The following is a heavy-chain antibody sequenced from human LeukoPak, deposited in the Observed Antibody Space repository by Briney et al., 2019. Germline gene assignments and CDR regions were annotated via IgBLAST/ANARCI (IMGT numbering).Heavy chain of an antibody. J-gene: IGHJ5*02. V-gene: IGHV3-49*04. CDR1: GFTFGDYG. Sequence: GGSLRLSCTASGFTFGDYGMSWVRQAPGKGLEWVGFIRSIAYGGTTEYAASVKGRFTISRDDSKSIAYLQMNSLKTEDTAVYYCTREEGFANWFDPWGQGTLVTVSS. CDR2: IRSIAYGGTT. CDR3: TREEGFANWFDP.